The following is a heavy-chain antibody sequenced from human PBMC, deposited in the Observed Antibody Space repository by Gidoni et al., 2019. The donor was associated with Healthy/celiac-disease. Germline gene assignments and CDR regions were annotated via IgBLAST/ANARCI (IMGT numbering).Heavy chain of an antibody. CDR1: GFTFSSYS. Sequence: EVQLVESGGGLVQPGGSLRLPCAASGFTFSSYSMNWVRQAPGKGLEWVSYISSSSSTIYYADSVKGRFTISRDNAKNSMYLQMNSLRAEDTAVYYCAATGGYDPSYYYYGMDDWGQGTTVTVSS. CDR3: AATGGYDPSYYYYGMDD. D-gene: IGHD5-12*01. V-gene: IGHV3-48*04. J-gene: IGHJ6*02. CDR2: ISSSSSTI.